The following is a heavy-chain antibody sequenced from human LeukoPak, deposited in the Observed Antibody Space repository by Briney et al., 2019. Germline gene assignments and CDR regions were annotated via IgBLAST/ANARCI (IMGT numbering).Heavy chain of an antibody. J-gene: IGHJ4*02. CDR3: ARDLVRIAAAGTFDY. D-gene: IGHD6-13*01. Sequence: PGGSLRLSCAASGFTSSSYAMHWVRQAPGKGLEWVAVISYDGSNKYYADSVKGRFTISRDNSKNTLYLQMNSLRAEDTAVYYCARDLVRIAAAGTFDYWGQGTLVTVSS. V-gene: IGHV3-30-3*01. CDR1: GFTSSSYA. CDR2: ISYDGSNK.